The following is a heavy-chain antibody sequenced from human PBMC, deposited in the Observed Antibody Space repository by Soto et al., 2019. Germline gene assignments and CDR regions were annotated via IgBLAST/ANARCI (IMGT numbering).Heavy chain of an antibody. CDR2: ISSSSSTI. CDR3: ARDRYDFWSGHTYGMDV. J-gene: IGHJ6*02. Sequence: LRLSCAASGFTFSSYGMNWVRQAPGKGLEWVSYISSSSSTIYYADSVKGRFTISRDNAKNSLYLQMNSLRDEDTAVYYCARDRYDFWSGHTYGMDVWGQGTTVTVSS. D-gene: IGHD3-3*01. CDR1: GFTFSSYG. V-gene: IGHV3-48*02.